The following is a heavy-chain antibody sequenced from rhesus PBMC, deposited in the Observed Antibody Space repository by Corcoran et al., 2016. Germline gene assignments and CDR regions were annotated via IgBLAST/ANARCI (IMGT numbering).Heavy chain of an antibody. J-gene: IGHJ2*01. CDR2: ITYSGSN. CDR1: GYSISSGYY. Sequence: QVQLQESGPGLVKPSETLSLTCAVSGYSISSGYYWSWTPQPPGKGLEWIGYITYSGSNSYNPSLKSRVTISRDTSKNQFSLKLSSVTAADTAVYYCARGVVVSATPERYFDIWGPGTPITISS. V-gene: IGHV4-122*02. D-gene: IGHD2-39*02. CDR3: ARGVVVSATPERYFDI.